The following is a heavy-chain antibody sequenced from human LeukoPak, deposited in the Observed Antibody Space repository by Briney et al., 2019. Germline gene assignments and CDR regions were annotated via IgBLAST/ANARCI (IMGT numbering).Heavy chain of an antibody. J-gene: IGHJ4*02. CDR3: ARVLTDSRGWYHFDY. D-gene: IGHD6-19*01. Sequence: GGSLRLSCAASGFTVSTHEMNWVRQAPGKGLEWVSYITGTSSTIYYADPVKGRFTVSRDNARNSLYLQMNSLRDEDTAVYYCARVLTDSRGWYHFDYWGQGTLVTVSS. CDR2: ITGTSSTI. V-gene: IGHV3-48*02. CDR1: GFTVSTHE.